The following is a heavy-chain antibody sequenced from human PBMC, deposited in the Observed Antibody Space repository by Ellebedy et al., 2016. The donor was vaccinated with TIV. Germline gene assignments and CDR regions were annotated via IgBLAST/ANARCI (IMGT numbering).Heavy chain of an antibody. CDR1: GGSITSYY. V-gene: IGHV4-4*07. Sequence: MPGGSLRLSCTVSGGSITSYYWSWIRQPAGKGLEWIGRIYTSGSTNYNPSLKSRVTMSVDTSKNQFSLKLSSVTAADTAVYYCARGVLEWLSDWYFDLWGRGTLVTVSS. J-gene: IGHJ2*01. CDR3: ARGVLEWLSDWYFDL. CDR2: IYTSGST. D-gene: IGHD3-3*01.